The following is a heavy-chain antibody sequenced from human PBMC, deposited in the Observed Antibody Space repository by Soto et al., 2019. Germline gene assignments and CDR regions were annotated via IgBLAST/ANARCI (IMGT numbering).Heavy chain of an antibody. CDR2: INTCNGNT. J-gene: IGHJ4*02. CDR3: ARDRSTKSFDY. D-gene: IGHD1-26*01. V-gene: IGHV1-3*04. Sequence: ASVKVSCKASRYTFTTYTIHWVRQACGQRLEWMGWINTCNGNTQYSQKFQGRISITRDTSARTVYMELSSLRSEDTAVYYCARDRSTKSFDYWGQGTRVTVS. CDR1: RYTFTTYT.